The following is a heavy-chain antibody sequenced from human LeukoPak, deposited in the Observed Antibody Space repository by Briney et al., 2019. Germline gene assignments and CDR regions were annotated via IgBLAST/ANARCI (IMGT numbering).Heavy chain of an antibody. CDR2: IYYTGNT. Sequence: PSGTLSLTCAVSGGSISSSYSYWGWIRQPPGMGLEWIGSIYYTGNTYYNASLKSQVSISLDTSKNQFSLKLTSVTAADTAVYYCARQTGSGLFILPGGQGTLVTVSS. D-gene: IGHD3/OR15-3a*01. J-gene: IGHJ4*02. CDR1: GGSISSSYSY. CDR3: ARQTGSGLFILP. V-gene: IGHV4-39*01.